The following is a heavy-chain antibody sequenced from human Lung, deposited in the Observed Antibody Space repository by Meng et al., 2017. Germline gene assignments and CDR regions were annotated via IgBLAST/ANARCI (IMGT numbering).Heavy chain of an antibody. CDR1: GGSISSSNYY. CDR3: ARGQKGYFDL. V-gene: IGHV4-30-4*01. Sequence: VPLKESGPGVVKPSQTLSLTCTVSGGSISSSNYYWSSIRQPPGKGLEWSGHIYNSGSTYYNPSLKSRITISVDTSKNQFSLKLSSVTAADTAVYYCARGQKGYFDLWGRGTLVTVSS. J-gene: IGHJ2*01. CDR2: IYNSGST.